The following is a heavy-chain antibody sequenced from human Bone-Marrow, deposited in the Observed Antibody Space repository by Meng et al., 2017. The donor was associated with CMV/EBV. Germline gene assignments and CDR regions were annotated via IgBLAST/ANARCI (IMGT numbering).Heavy chain of an antibody. V-gene: IGHV5-51*01. D-gene: IGHD5-18*01. CDR2: IYPGDSDT. CDR3: ARYRVDSTMVPCSFDS. CDR1: GYSFTDFW. Sequence: GGSLRLSCKGSGYSFTDFWIGWVRQMPGKGLEWMGIIYPGDSDTRYSPSFQGQVTISVDKSISTAYLQWSSLMASDSAMYYCARYRVDSTMVPCSFDSWGQGTLVTVSS. J-gene: IGHJ4*02.